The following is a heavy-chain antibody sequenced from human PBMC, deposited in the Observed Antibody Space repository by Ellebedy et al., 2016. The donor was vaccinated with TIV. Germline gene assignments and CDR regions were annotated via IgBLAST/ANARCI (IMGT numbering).Heavy chain of an antibody. J-gene: IGHJ4*02. V-gene: IGHV3-30*04. CDR3: ARGGNGDYVIDY. CDR1: GFTFSNYA. CDR2: ISHDGTNK. Sequence: GESLKISCAASGFTFSNYAMHWVRQAPGKGLEWVAVISHDGTNKYYADSVKGRFTISRDNSKNTLYLQMNSLRAEDTAVNYCARGGNGDYVIDYWGQGTLVTVSS. D-gene: IGHD4-17*01.